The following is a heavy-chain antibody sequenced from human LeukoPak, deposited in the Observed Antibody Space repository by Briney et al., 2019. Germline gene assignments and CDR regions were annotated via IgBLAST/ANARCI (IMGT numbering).Heavy chain of an antibody. D-gene: IGHD2-21*02. J-gene: IGHJ4*02. Sequence: GGSLRLFCAASGFTFSSYAMSWVRQAPGKGLEWVSAISGSGGSTYYADSVKGRFTISRDNSKNTLYLQMNSLRAEDTAVYYCAKDLHCGGNCYSDYWGQGTLVTVSS. V-gene: IGHV3-23*01. CDR1: GFTFSSYA. CDR2: ISGSGGST. CDR3: AKDLHCGGNCYSDY.